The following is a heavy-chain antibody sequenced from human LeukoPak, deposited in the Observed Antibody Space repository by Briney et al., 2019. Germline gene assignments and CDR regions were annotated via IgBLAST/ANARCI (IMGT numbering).Heavy chain of an antibody. V-gene: IGHV3-15*01. J-gene: IGHJ4*02. Sequence: PGGSLRLSCAASGFTFSNAWMSWVRQAPGKGLEWVVRIKSKTDGGTTDYAAPVKGRFTTSRDDSKNTLYLQMNSLTHEYTAVYYCTAGVTAGQDFDYWGRGTLVTVSS. CDR2: IKSKTDGGTT. D-gene: IGHD3-16*01. CDR1: GFTFSNAW. CDR3: TAGVTAGQDFDY.